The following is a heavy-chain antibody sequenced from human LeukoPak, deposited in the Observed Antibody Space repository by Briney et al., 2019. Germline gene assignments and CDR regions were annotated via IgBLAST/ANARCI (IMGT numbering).Heavy chain of an antibody. D-gene: IGHD4-23*01. V-gene: IGHV4-39*07. J-gene: IGHJ3*02. CDR1: GGSISSSSYY. CDR3: ARRIGVYSTVVKDAFDI. Sequence: SETPSLTCTVSGGSISSSSYYWGWIRQPPGKGLEWIGSIYYSGSTNYNPSLKSRVTISVDTSKNQFSLKLSSVTAADTAVYYCARRIGVYSTVVKDAFDIWGQGTMVTVSS. CDR2: IYYSGST.